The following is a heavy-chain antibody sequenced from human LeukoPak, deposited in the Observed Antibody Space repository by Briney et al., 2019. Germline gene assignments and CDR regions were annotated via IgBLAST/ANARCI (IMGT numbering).Heavy chain of an antibody. D-gene: IGHD3-22*01. Sequence: GGSLRLSCAASGFTFSSYAMSWVRQAPGKGLEWVSAISCSGGSTYYADSVKGRFTISRDNSKNTLYLQMNSLRAEDTAVYYCAKATGAYYYDSSGYFAEYFQHWGQGTLVTVSS. J-gene: IGHJ1*01. CDR3: AKATGAYYYDSSGYFAEYFQH. CDR2: ISCSGGST. CDR1: GFTFSSYA. V-gene: IGHV3-23*01.